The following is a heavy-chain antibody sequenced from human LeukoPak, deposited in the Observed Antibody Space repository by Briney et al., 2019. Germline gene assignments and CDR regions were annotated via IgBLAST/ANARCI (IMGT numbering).Heavy chain of an antibody. CDR2: IDPSDSYT. D-gene: IGHD3-22*01. V-gene: IGHV5-10-1*01. J-gene: IGHJ4*02. CDR1: GYSFPSYW. CDR3: ARLRYDSSGYTLDY. Sequence: PGESLKISCKGAGYSFPSYWIGWVRQMPGKGLEWMGRIDPSDSYTNYSPSFQGHVTISADKSISTAYLQWSSLKASDTAMYYCARLRYDSSGYTLDYWGQGTLVTVSS.